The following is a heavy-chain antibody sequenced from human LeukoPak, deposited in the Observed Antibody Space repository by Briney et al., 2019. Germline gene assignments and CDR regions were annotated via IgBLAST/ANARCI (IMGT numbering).Heavy chain of an antibody. V-gene: IGHV1-46*01. CDR2: IKPREGST. CDR1: GYTFTSYN. CDR3: ARGYRADYYDSSGVPNWFDP. J-gene: IGHJ5*02. Sequence: GASVKVSCKASGYTFTSYNMQWVRQAPGQGLEWMGIIKPREGSTSYAQKFQSRVTMTRDTSTSTVYMELSSLTSEDTAVYYCARGYRADYYDSSGVPNWFDPWGQGTLVTVSS. D-gene: IGHD3-22*01.